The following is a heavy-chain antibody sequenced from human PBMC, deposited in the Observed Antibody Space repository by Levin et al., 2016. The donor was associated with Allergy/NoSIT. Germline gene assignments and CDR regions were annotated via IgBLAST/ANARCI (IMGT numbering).Heavy chain of an antibody. J-gene: IGHJ3*02. CDR3: ARSSYYYDSSGSSYDAFDI. V-gene: IGHV1-18*01. D-gene: IGHD3-22*01. Sequence: WVRQAPGQGLEWMGWISAYNGNTNYAQKLQGRVTMTTDTSTSTAYMELRSLRSDDTAVYYCARSSYYYDSSGSSYDAFDIWGQGTMVTVSS. CDR2: ISAYNGNT.